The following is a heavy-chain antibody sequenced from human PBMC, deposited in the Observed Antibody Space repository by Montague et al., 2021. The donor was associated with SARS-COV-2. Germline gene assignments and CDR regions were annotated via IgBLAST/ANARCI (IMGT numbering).Heavy chain of an antibody. CDR1: GFTFRSFG. J-gene: IGHJ4*02. Sequence: SLRLSCAASGFTFRSFGMHWVRQAPGKGLEWVAVIWYDGSNKYYAETVKGRFIISRDNSKNTLYLQMNSLRAEDTAVYYCARYPRSYSSSWYPEYWGQGTLVTVSS. CDR3: ARYPRSYSSSWYPEY. CDR2: IWYDGSNK. D-gene: IGHD6-13*01. V-gene: IGHV3-33*01.